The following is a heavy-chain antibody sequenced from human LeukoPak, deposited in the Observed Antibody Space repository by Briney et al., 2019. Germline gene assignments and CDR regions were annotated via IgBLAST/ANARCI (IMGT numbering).Heavy chain of an antibody. CDR3: AKAGKVGTLMGGRDFDY. CDR2: TSDSGSLQ. J-gene: IGHJ4*02. D-gene: IGHD2-8*01. CDR1: GFSFKNYA. V-gene: IGHV3-30*18. Sequence: PGRSLRLSCAASGFSFKNYAMHWVRQAPGKGLEWVAVTSDSGSLQCYADSVKGRFTISRDNFKNTVHLQRSSLRVVGTAAYVCAKAGKVGTLMGGRDFDYWGQGTMVTVSS.